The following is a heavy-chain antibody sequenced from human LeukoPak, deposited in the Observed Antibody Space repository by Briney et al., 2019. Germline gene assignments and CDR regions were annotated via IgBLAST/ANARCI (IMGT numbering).Heavy chain of an antibody. V-gene: IGHV4-59*08. Sequence: SETLSLTCTVSGGSISSNHWSWIRQSPGKGLGWIAYISHSGSTNYNPSLKSRVTMSVDTSKNQFSLKVSSVTAADTAVYYCARHGGSWTFDYWGQGTLVTVSS. CDR1: GGSISSNH. J-gene: IGHJ4*02. D-gene: IGHD1-26*01. CDR3: ARHGGSWTFDY. CDR2: ISHSGST.